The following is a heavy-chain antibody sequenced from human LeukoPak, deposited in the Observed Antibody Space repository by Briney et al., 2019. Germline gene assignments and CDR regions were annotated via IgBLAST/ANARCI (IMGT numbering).Heavy chain of an antibody. Sequence: SGPPLVKPTQTLPLTCSFSGFSLTTSGVGVAWIRQPPGKAPECLALIYWNDDQRYRPSLKNRLTITKDTSKNQVVLTMTDVDPVDTATYYCAHIPPYYYDATAFPWYFDLWGRGTLVTVSS. CDR2: IYWNDDQ. J-gene: IGHJ2*01. CDR3: AHIPPYYYDATAFPWYFDL. CDR1: GFSLTTSGVG. V-gene: IGHV2-5*01. D-gene: IGHD3-22*01.